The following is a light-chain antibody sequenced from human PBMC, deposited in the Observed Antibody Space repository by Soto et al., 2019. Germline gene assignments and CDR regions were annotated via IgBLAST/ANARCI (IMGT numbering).Light chain of an antibody. Sequence: LTPPPSVSVAPGQTARITCGGNNIGSKSVHWYQQKPGQAPVLVVYDDSDRPSGIPERFSGSNSGNTATLTISRVEAGDEADYYFHVLDSRTDHYVFGNGTKVTV. CDR3: HVLDSRTDHYV. V-gene: IGLV3-21*02. CDR1: NIGSKS. J-gene: IGLJ1*01. CDR2: DDS.